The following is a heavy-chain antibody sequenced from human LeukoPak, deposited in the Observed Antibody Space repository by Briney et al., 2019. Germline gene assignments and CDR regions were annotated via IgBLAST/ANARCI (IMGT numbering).Heavy chain of an antibody. D-gene: IGHD2-15*01. V-gene: IGHV3-53*01. CDR1: GFTVSSNY. CDR2: IYSGGST. Sequence: GGSLRLSCAASGFTVSSNYMSWVRQAPGKGLEWVSIIYSGGSTYYAGSVKGRFAISRDNSKNTLYPQMNSLRAEDTAVYYCARHEGAAKSYFDYWGQGTLVTVSS. CDR3: ARHEGAAKSYFDY. J-gene: IGHJ4*02.